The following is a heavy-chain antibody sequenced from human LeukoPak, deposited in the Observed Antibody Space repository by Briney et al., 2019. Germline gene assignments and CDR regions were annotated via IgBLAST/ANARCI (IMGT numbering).Heavy chain of an antibody. CDR2: IRGSGNTI. Sequence: GRSLRLSCAASGFTFSSYEMNWVRQAPGKWLEWLSYIRGSGNTIYYADSVKGRFTISRDNAKNSLYLQMDSLRAEDTAVYYCARDYTNDGIDVWGQGTTVTVSS. CDR1: GFTFSSYE. V-gene: IGHV3-48*03. J-gene: IGHJ6*02. CDR3: ARDYTNDGIDV. D-gene: IGHD2-8*01.